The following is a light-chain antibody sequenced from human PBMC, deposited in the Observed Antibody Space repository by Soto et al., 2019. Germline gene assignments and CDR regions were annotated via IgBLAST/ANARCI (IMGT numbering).Light chain of an antibody. J-gene: IGLJ3*02. CDR2: EVA. CDR1: SGDIGAFNH. V-gene: IGLV2-14*01. Sequence: QSALTQPASVTGSPGQSITISCTGTSGDIGAFNHVSWYQQFPGTAPKLMIYEVANRPSGVSGRFSGSRSGNTASLTISGLQPEDEADYYCASYTIKKSWVFGGGTKLTVL. CDR3: ASYTIKKSWV.